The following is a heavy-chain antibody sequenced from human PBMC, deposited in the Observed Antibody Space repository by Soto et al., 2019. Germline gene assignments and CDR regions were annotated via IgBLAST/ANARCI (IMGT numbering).Heavy chain of an antibody. V-gene: IGHV3-48*01. Sequence: GGSLRLSCVASGFNFNIYSMNWVRQAPGKGLEWVSYMTSDSKTIHYADSVKGRFTISKENAKNSVFLQMNSLRAEDTGVYYCTRGVSYGFDFWGQGTMVTVSS. CDR1: GFNFNIYS. J-gene: IGHJ3*01. CDR2: MTSDSKTI. CDR3: TRGVSYGFDF. D-gene: IGHD3-10*01.